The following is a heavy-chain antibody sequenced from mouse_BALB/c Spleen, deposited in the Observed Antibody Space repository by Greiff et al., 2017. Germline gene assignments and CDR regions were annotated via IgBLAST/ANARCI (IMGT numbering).Heavy chain of an antibody. CDR3: ARELRRYYYAMDY. Sequence: VQLQQSGAELVKPGASVKLSCTASGFNIKDTYMHWVKQRPEQGLEWIGRIDPANGNTKYDPKFQGKATITADTSSNTAYLQLSSLTSEDTAVYYCARELRRYYYAMDYWGQGTSVTVSS. V-gene: IGHV14-3*02. J-gene: IGHJ4*01. D-gene: IGHD2-4*01. CDR1: GFNIKDTY. CDR2: IDPANGNT.